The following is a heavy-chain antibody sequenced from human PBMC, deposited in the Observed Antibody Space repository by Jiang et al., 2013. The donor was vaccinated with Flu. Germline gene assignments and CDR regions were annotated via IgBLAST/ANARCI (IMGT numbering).Heavy chain of an antibody. Sequence: GPGLVKPSQTLSLTCTVSGGSINSDSYFWSWIRQPAGKGLEWIGRIYSGGTTNYNPSLKSRVTMSIDTSKNQFSLRLSSVTAADTAVYYCARGGIAVAGTNPHFDYWGQGTLVTVSS. CDR1: GGSINSDSYF. CDR2: IYSGGTT. J-gene: IGHJ4*02. D-gene: IGHD6-19*01. CDR3: ARGGIAVAGTNPHFDY. V-gene: IGHV4-61*02.